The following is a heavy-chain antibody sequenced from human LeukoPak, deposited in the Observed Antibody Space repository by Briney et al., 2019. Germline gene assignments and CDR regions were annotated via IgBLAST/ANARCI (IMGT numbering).Heavy chain of an antibody. CDR3: ARHQGGMDV. CDR1: GYSFTTYW. CDR2: ISPGDFDT. Sequence: GESLKISCKGSGYSFTTYWVAWVRQMPGKGLEWMGMISPGDFDTRYSPSFKGQVTISADKSISTAYLQWSSLKASGTAIYYCARHQGGMDVWGQGTTVTASS. V-gene: IGHV5-51*01. J-gene: IGHJ6*02.